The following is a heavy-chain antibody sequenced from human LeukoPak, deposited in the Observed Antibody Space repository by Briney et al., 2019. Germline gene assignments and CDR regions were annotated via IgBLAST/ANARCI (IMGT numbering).Heavy chain of an antibody. J-gene: IGHJ6*02. D-gene: IGHD3-10*01. V-gene: IGHV3-23*01. CDR1: GFTFSNYA. CDR3: AKVPYSDYGSGRPPFMDV. Sequence: GGSLRLSCAASGFTFSNYAMSWVRQAPGKGLEWVSTISNTVSDTYYADSMKGRFTLSRDNSETALHLQMNTLRAEDTAIHYCAKVPYSDYGSGRPPFMDVWGQGTTVAVSS. CDR2: ISNTVSDT.